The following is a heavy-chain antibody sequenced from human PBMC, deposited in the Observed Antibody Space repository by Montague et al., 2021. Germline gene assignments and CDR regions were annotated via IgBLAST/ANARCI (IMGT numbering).Heavy chain of an antibody. D-gene: IGHD2-21*01. Sequence: SLRLSCAASGFTFSSYWMSWVRQAPGKGLEWVANIGDDGVETYYVDSVKGRFTVSRDNAKSSLYLQMNILRAGDTAVYFCARDQGQGYCGGDCYVGLDYWGQGTLVTVSS. CDR3: ARDQGQGYCGGDCYVGLDY. CDR2: IGDDGVET. V-gene: IGHV3-7*01. J-gene: IGHJ4*02. CDR1: GFTFSSYW.